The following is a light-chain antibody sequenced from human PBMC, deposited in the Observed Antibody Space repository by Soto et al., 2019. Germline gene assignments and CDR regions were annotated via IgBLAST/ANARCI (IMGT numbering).Light chain of an antibody. Sequence: EIVLTQSPGTLSLSPGERATLSCRASQSVSSGYLAWYQQKPGQAPRLLVYGASNRANGLPDRFSGSGSGTDFTLTISRLEPEDCAVYYCQQYGSSPFTFCQGTKLETK. CDR2: GAS. V-gene: IGKV3-20*01. J-gene: IGKJ2*01. CDR1: QSVSSGY. CDR3: QQYGSSPFT.